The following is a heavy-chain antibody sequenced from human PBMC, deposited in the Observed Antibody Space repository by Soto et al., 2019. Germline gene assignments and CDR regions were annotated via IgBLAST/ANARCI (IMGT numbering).Heavy chain of an antibody. CDR2: IYTSGST. D-gene: IGHD7-27*01. CDR1: GGSFSGYY. Sequence: SETLSLTCAVYGGSFSGYYWSWIRQPAGKGLEWIGRIYTSGSTNYNPSLKSRVTMSVDTSKNQFSLKLSSVTAADTPVSYCAREGPPGYFDYWAQGTLVTVSS. CDR3: AREGPPGYFDY. V-gene: IGHV4-4*07. J-gene: IGHJ4*02.